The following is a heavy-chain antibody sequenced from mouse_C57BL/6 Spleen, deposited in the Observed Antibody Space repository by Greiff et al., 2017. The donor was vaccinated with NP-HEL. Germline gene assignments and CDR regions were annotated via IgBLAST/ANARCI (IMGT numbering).Heavy chain of an antibody. J-gene: IGHJ3*01. CDR2: ISSGSSTI. CDR1: GFTFSDYG. D-gene: IGHD2-4*01. CDR3: ARVPYDYDLAWFAY. V-gene: IGHV5-17*01. Sequence: DVKLVESGGGLVKPGGSLKLSCAASGFTFSDYGMHWVRQAPEKGLEWVAYISSGSSTIYYADTVKGRFTISRDNAKNTLFLQMTSLRSEDTAMYYCARVPYDYDLAWFAYWGQGTLVTVSA.